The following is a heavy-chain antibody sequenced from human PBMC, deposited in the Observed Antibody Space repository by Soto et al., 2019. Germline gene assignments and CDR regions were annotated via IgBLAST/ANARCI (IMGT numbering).Heavy chain of an antibody. Sequence: SETLSLTCTVSGGSIDSYYWRWIRPPPGKALEWIGYTCYSGCTKYNPSLKSRATISVDTSQTHLSLHLSAVTAADTDVYYCARDKGRYDSGMDVWGQGTTVT. V-gene: IGHV4-59*01. CDR2: TCYSGCT. J-gene: IGHJ6*02. CDR1: GGSIDSYY. D-gene: IGHD3-9*01. CDR3: ARDKGRYDSGMDV.